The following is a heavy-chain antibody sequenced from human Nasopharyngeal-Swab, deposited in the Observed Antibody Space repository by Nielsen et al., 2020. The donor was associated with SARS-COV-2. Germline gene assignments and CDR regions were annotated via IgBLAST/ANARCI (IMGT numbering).Heavy chain of an antibody. V-gene: IGHV4-34*01. Sequence: WIRQPPGKGLEWIGEINHSGSTNYNPSLKSRVTLSVDTSKNQFSLNLSSVTAADTAVYYCARVVMVRGVSYYYYMDVWGKGTTVTVSS. CDR2: INHSGST. CDR3: ARVVMVRGVSYYYYMDV. D-gene: IGHD3-10*01. J-gene: IGHJ6*03.